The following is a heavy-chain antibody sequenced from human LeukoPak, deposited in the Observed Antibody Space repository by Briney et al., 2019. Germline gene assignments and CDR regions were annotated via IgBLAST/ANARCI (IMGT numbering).Heavy chain of an antibody. CDR1: GFTFSNYN. J-gene: IGHJ4*02. V-gene: IGHV3-21*01. CDR2: FLSSSSYI. CDR3: ARGQVWYQLLYDYFDS. Sequence: GGSLRLSCAASGFTFSNYNMNWVRQAPGKGLEWVSSFLSSSSYIYYADSVKGRFTISRDNAKNSLYLQMNSLRAEDTAVYYCARGQVWYQLLYDYFDSWGQGTLVTVSS. D-gene: IGHD2-2*02.